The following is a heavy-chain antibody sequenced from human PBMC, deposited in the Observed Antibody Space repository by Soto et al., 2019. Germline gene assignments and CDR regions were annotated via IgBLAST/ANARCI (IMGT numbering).Heavy chain of an antibody. V-gene: IGHV3-21*01. D-gene: IGHD2-15*01. CDR1: GFTFSSYS. CDR2: ISSSSSYI. Sequence: GGSLRLSCAASGFTFSSYSMNWVRQAPGKGLEWVSSISSSSSYIYYADSVKGRFTISRDNAKNSLYLQMNSLRAEDTAVYYCARDLHTYCSRASCPDYWGQGTLVTVSS. J-gene: IGHJ4*02. CDR3: ARDLHTYCSRASCPDY.